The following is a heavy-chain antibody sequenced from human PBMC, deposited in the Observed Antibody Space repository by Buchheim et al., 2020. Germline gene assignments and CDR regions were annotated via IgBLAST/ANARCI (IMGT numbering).Heavy chain of an antibody. V-gene: IGHV4-39*01. CDR1: GGSISSSSYY. Sequence: QLQLQESGPGLVKPSETLSLTCTVSGGSISSSSYYWGWIRQPPGKGLEWIGSIYYSGSTYYNPSLKSRVTISVDTSKNQFSLKLSSVTAADTAVYYCARQRSSGWDAPYYFDYWGQGTL. CDR2: IYYSGST. J-gene: IGHJ4*02. D-gene: IGHD6-19*01. CDR3: ARQRSSGWDAPYYFDY.